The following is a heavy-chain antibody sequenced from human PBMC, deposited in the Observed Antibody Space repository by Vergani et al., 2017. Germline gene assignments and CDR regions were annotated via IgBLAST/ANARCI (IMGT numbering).Heavy chain of an antibody. J-gene: IGHJ4*02. D-gene: IGHD2-8*01. Sequence: QTTLKKSGPPLANPKQPPTLPSTFSGFPPGIKDVVVPWIRQPPGETLEWLALIYGNEDMLSIPSLKTRLTLTKDTSKNQVVLKMTNVDPVDTATYYCAHRERDNGAYHYWGQGTSVTVSS. CDR1: GFPPGIKDVV. V-gene: IGHV2-5*01. CDR2: IYGNEDM. CDR3: AHRERDNGAYHY.